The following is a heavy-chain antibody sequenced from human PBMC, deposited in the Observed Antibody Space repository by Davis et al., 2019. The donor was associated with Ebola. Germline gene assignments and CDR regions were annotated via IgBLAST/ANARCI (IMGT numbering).Heavy chain of an antibody. CDR1: GGTFSSYA. Sequence: SVKVSCKASGGTFSSYAISWVRQAPGQGLEWMGGIIPIFGTANYAQKFQGRVTITADESTSTAYMELSSLRSEDTAVYYCARLERAMIVVADYWGQGTLVTVSS. D-gene: IGHD3-22*01. J-gene: IGHJ4*02. CDR3: ARLERAMIVVADY. V-gene: IGHV1-69*13. CDR2: IIPIFGTA.